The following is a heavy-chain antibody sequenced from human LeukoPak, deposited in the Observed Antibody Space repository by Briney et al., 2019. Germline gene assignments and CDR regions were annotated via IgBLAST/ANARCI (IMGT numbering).Heavy chain of an antibody. CDR3: ARGVYIAAAQYGY. CDR1: GGSISSYY. V-gene: IGHV4-59*01. D-gene: IGHD6-13*01. J-gene: IGHJ4*02. Sequence: AETLSLTCTVSGGSISSYYWSWIPQPPGKGLEWIGYIYYSGTTNYNPSLKSRVTISVDTSKNQFSLKLSSVTAADTAVYYCARGVYIAAAQYGYWGQGTLVTVSS. CDR2: IYYSGTT.